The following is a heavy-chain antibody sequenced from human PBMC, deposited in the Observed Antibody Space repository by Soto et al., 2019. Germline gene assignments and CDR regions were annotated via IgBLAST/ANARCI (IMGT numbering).Heavy chain of an antibody. CDR3: ARSPNLERELTTAMAPYYFDY. CDR1: GGSISSGDYY. Sequence: PSETLSLTCTVSGGSISSGDYYWSWIRQPPGKGLEWIGYIYYSGSTYYNPSLKSRVTISVDTSRNQFSLKLSSVTAADTAVYYCARSPNLERELTTAMAPYYFDYWGQGTLVTVSS. CDR2: IYYSGST. V-gene: IGHV4-30-4*01. J-gene: IGHJ4*02. D-gene: IGHD5-18*01.